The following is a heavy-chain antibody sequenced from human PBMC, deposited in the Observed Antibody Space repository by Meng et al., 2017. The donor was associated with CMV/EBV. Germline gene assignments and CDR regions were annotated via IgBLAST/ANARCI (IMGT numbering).Heavy chain of an antibody. CDR2: IIPIFGTA. CDR1: GRTFSSYA. D-gene: IGHD2-2*01. V-gene: IGHV1-69*05. J-gene: IGHJ5*02. CDR3: ARERVVVPAASYGRWFDP. Sequence: SVKVSCKASGRTFSSYAISWVRQAPGQGLEWMGGIIPIFGTANYAQKFQGRVTITTDESTSTAYMELSSLRSEDTAVYYCARERVVVPAASYGRWFDPWGQGTLVTVSS.